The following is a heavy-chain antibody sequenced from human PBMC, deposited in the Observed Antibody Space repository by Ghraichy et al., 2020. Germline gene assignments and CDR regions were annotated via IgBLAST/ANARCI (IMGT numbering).Heavy chain of an antibody. V-gene: IGHV3-30*02. CDR2: IRHDEIGT. Sequence: GASLRLSCAASGFAFTSFGMHWVRQAPGKGLEWVAFIRHDEIGTLYADSVKGRFTVSRDNSKNTLHLQMNGLRGDDTALYYCAKVLTPQEGLTLVREQAYLQQWGQGTLVTVSS. D-gene: IGHD6-13*01. J-gene: IGHJ1*01. CDR1: GFAFTSFG. CDR3: AKVLTPQEGLTLVREQAYLQQ.